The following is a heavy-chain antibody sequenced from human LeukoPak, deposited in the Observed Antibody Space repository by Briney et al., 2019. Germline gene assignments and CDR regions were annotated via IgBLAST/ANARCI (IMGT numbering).Heavy chain of an antibody. Sequence: PSETLSLTCTVSGGSISSSSYYWGWIRQPPGKGLEWIGSIYYSGSTYYNPSLKSRVTISVDTSKNQFSLKLSSVTAADTAVYYCARRLVDRSLWFGELPPRPFDYWGQGTLVTVSS. D-gene: IGHD3-10*01. CDR3: ARRLVDRSLWFGELPPRPFDY. CDR2: IYYSGST. CDR1: GGSISSSSYY. J-gene: IGHJ4*02. V-gene: IGHV4-39*01.